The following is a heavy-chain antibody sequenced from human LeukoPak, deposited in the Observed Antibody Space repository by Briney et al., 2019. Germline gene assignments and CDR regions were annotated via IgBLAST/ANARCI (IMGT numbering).Heavy chain of an antibody. J-gene: IGHJ4*02. Sequence: GASVKVSCKASGGTFSSYAISWVRQAPGQGLEWMGRIIPIFGTANYAQKFQGRVTITTDESTSTAYMELSSLRSEDTAAYYCASAAVAGTEYFDYWGQGTLVTVSS. CDR1: GGTFSSYA. CDR2: IIPIFGTA. CDR3: ASAAVAGTEYFDY. D-gene: IGHD6-19*01. V-gene: IGHV1-69*05.